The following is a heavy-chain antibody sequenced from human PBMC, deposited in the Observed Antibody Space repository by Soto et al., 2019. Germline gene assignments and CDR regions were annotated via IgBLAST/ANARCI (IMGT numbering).Heavy chain of an antibody. J-gene: IGHJ3*02. V-gene: IGHV1-69*02. D-gene: IGHD4-17*01. CDR3: ARLTVTTPGAFDI. CDR1: GGTFSGYT. Sequence: GASVKVSCKAAGGTFSGYTISWVPQAPGQGLEWMGRIIPILGIANYAQKFQGRVTITADKSTSTAYMELSSLRSEDTAVYYCARLTVTTPGAFDIWGQGTVVTVSS. CDR2: IIPILGIA.